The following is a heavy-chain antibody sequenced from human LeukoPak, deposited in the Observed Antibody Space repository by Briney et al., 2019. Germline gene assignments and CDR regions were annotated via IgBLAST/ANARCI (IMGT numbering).Heavy chain of an antibody. D-gene: IGHD3-9*01. CDR3: ARGGAYYDILTGYKDGHFDY. CDR1: GGSFSGYY. J-gene: IGHJ4*02. CDR2: INHSGST. V-gene: IGHV4-34*01. Sequence: SETLSLTCAVYGGSFSGYYWSWIRQPPGKGLEWIGVINHSGSTNYNPSLKSRVIISVDTSKNQFYLKLSSVAAADTAVYYCARGGAYYDILTGYKDGHFDYWGQGTLVSVSS.